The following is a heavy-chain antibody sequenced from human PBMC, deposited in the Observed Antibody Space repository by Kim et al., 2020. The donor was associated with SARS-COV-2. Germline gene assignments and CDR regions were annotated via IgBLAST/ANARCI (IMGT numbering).Heavy chain of an antibody. Sequence: SETLSLTCTVSGGSISSSSYYWGWIRQPPGKGLEWIGSIYYSWSTYYNPSLKIRVTISVDTSKNQFSLKLSSVTAADTAVYYCAIGAYCSGGSCYSNWF. J-gene: IGHJ5*01. CDR3: AIGAYCSGGSCYSNWF. CDR2: IYYSWST. CDR1: GGSISSSSYY. D-gene: IGHD2-15*01. V-gene: IGHV4-39*07.